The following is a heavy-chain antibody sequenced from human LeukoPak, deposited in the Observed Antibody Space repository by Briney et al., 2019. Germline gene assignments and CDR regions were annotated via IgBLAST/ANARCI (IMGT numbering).Heavy chain of an antibody. CDR2: IGTASDT. Sequence: GGSLRLSCAASGFTFSSFDKHWVRQPTGQGLEGVSTIGTASDTYYPGSVEGRFTLSRDNVKNSLYLQMNRLTAANTAVYDCARGPPRGKYYSMDFWGKGTTVTVSS. V-gene: IGHV3-13*01. CDR1: GFTFSSFD. D-gene: IGHD1-1*01. CDR3: ARGPPRGKYYSMDF. J-gene: IGHJ6*03.